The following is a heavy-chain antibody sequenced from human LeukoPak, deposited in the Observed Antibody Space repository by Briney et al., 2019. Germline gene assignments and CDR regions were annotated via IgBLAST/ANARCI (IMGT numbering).Heavy chain of an antibody. V-gene: IGHV1-69*05. Sequence: ASVKLSCKASGGTFNNYAINWVRQAPGQGLEWLGRIIPIFGTADYAQKFQGRVTITTDESTSTAYMELSSLRAEDTAVYYCATAAAAARPGYYYYMDVWGKGTTVTVSS. CDR2: IIPIFGTA. CDR3: ATAAAAARPGYYYYMDV. CDR1: GGTFNNYA. D-gene: IGHD6-6*01. J-gene: IGHJ6*03.